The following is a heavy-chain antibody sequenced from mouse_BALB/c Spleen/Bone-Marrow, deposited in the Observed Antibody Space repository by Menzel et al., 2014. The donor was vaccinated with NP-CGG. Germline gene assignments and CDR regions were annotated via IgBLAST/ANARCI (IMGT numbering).Heavy chain of an antibody. V-gene: IGHV6-6*02. Sequence: DVMLVESGGGLVQPGGSMKLSCVASGFTFXNYWMNWVRQSPEKGLDWVAEIRLKSNNYATHYAESVKGRFTISRDDSKSSVYLQMNNLRAEGTGIYYCTTGFAYWGQGTLVTVSA. J-gene: IGHJ3*01. CDR2: IRLKSNNYAT. CDR3: TTGFAY. CDR1: GFTFXNYW.